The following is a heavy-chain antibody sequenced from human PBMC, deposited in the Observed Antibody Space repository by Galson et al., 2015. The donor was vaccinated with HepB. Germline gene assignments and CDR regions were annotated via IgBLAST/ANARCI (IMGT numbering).Heavy chain of an antibody. V-gene: IGHV5-51*01. CDR3: ARQGNGGLFDQ. J-gene: IGHJ4*02. Sequence: FTSFWIGWVRQMPGKGLEWMGIINPGDSDTRYSPSFQGQVTISVDKSISTAYLQWSSLKASDTAMYHCARQGNGGLFDQWGQGTLVSVSS. CDR2: INPGDSDT. D-gene: IGHD3-10*01. CDR1: FTSFW.